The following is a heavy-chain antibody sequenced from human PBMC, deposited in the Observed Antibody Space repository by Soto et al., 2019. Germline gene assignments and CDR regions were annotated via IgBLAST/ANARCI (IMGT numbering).Heavy chain of an antibody. Sequence: PGGSLRLSCAASGFTLSGYPMHWVRQAPGKGLVWVSRVHSDGTTTTYADSVKGRFTISRDNARNTVSLQMSSLRAEDTAIYYCARGDRGGFDLWGHGTVVTVSS. CDR1: GFTLSGYP. J-gene: IGHJ3*01. CDR3: ARGDRGGFDL. V-gene: IGHV3-74*01. D-gene: IGHD3-10*01. CDR2: VHSDGTTT.